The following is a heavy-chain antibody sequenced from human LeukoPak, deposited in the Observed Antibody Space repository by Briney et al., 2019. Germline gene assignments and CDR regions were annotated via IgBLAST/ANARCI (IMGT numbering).Heavy chain of an antibody. CDR1: GFTFSDYY. CDR3: ARVKGRGRTIFGVVITHYYYYYYMDV. CDR2: ISSSGSTI. J-gene: IGHJ6*03. V-gene: IGHV3-11*01. D-gene: IGHD3-3*01. Sequence: GGSLRLSCAASGFTFSDYYMSWIRQAPGKGLEWVSYISSSGSTIYYADSVKRRFTISRDNAKNSLYLQMNSLRAEDTAVYYCARVKGRGRTIFGVVITHYYYYYYMDVWGKGTTVTVSS.